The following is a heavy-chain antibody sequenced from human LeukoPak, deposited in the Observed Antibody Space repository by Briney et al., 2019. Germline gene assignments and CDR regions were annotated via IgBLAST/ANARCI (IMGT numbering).Heavy chain of an antibody. Sequence: GGSLRLSCAASGFTFSSYGMHWVRQAPGKGLEWVAVISYDGSNKYYADSVKGRFTISRDNSKNTLYLQINSLRAEDTAVYYRAQGLTVSLEPAFDIWGQGTMVTVSS. CDR2: ISYDGSNK. D-gene: IGHD4-17*01. CDR3: AQGLTVSLEPAFDI. CDR1: GFTFSSYG. J-gene: IGHJ3*02. V-gene: IGHV3-30*03.